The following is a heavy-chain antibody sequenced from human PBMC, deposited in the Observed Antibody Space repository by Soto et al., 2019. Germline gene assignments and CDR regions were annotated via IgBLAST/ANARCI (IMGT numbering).Heavy chain of an antibody. CDR1: GFTFSTYA. D-gene: IGHD2-8*01. J-gene: IGHJ4*02. CDR2: LLGSGGGI. V-gene: IGHV3-23*01. CDR3: VKARQPDGRWPFDH. Sequence: GGSLRLSCAASGFTFSTYAMSWVRQAPGKGLEWVSGLLGSGGGISYADSVKGRFTISRDNSNNVLYLQMESLRVEDTAVYYCVKARQPDGRWPFDHWGQGTLVTVSS.